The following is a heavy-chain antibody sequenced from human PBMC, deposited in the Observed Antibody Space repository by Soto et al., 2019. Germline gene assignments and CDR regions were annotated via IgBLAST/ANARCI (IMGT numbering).Heavy chain of an antibody. V-gene: IGHV4-59*01. Sequence: SETLSLTCTVSGDSLSLYYWSWIRLSPGKGLEWIGCIYSTGSSNQNPSLRDRVAVSADASKNQFYLTLTSMTAADTAVYYCARGERKVNWRPYFDTWGQGIQVTVSS. CDR3: ARGERKVNWRPYFDT. CDR1: GDSLSLYY. CDR2: IYSTGSS. J-gene: IGHJ5*02. D-gene: IGHD1-26*01.